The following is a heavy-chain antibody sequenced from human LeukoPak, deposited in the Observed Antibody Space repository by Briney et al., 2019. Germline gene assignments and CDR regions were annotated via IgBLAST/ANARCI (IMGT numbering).Heavy chain of an antibody. CDR2: IYYSGNT. J-gene: IGHJ4*02. D-gene: IGHD5-18*01. CDR3: ARHRRKDTAMTDY. V-gene: IGHV4-39*01. CDR1: GGSISSNNY. Sequence: PSETLSLTCSVSGGSISSNNYWGWVRQPPGKGLEWIGSIYYSGNTYYNPSLKSRVTISVDTSKSQFSLKLRSVTAADTAVYYCARHRRKDTAMTDYWGQGTLVTVSS.